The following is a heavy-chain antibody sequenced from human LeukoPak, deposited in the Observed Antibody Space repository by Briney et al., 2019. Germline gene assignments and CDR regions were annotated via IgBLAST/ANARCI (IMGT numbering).Heavy chain of an antibody. J-gene: IGHJ4*02. CDR3: ARDFGYCSTASCYDQ. CDR2: IASDGSST. Sequence: GGSLRLSCAASGFTFSSYWMNWVRQAPGKGLVWVSRIASDGSSTTYADSVKGRFSISRDNAKNTLYLQTNSLRVEDTAVYYCARDFGYCSTASCYDQWGQGTLVTVSS. CDR1: GFTFSSYW. D-gene: IGHD2-2*03. V-gene: IGHV3-74*01.